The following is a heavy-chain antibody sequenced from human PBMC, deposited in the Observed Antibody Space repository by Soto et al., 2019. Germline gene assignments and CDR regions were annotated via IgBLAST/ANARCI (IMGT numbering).Heavy chain of an antibody. CDR3: ARITRGYYSYYYGMDV. V-gene: IGHV4-34*01. CDR1: GGSFSGYY. CDR2: INHSGST. D-gene: IGHD3-10*01. Sequence: QVQLQQWGAGLLKPSETLSLTCAVYGGSFSGYYWSWIRQPPGKGLEWIGEINHSGSTNYNPSLKSRVTIAVATSENQCSLKLSSVTAADTAVYYCARITRGYYSYYYGMDVWGQGTTVTVSS. J-gene: IGHJ6*02.